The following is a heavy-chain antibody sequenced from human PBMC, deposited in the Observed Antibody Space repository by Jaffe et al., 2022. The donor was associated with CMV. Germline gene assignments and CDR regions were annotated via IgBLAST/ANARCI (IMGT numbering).Heavy chain of an antibody. D-gene: IGHD3-10*01. Sequence: EVQLVESGGGLVKPGGSLRLSCAASGFTFSSYSMNWVRQAPGKGLEWVSSISSSSSYIYYADSVKGRFTISRDNAKNSLYLQMNSLRAEDTAVYYCARDEAYGSTFADYWGQGTLVTVSS. J-gene: IGHJ4*02. CDR2: ISSSSSYI. CDR1: GFTFSSYS. V-gene: IGHV3-21*01. CDR3: ARDEAYGSTFADY.